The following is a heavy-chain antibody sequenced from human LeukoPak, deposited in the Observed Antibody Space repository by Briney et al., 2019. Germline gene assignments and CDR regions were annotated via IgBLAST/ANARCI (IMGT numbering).Heavy chain of an antibody. CDR2: IYYSGST. J-gene: IGHJ4*02. Sequence: PSETLSLTCTVSGGSVSSGSYYWSWIRQPPGKGLEWIGYIYYSGSTNYNPSLKSRVTISVDTSKNQFSLKLSSVTAADTAVYYCARSSDSARGRRTVAGALYDYWGQGTLVTVSS. D-gene: IGHD6-19*01. CDR3: ARSSDSARGRRTVAGALYDY. V-gene: IGHV4-61*01. CDR1: GGSVSSGSYY.